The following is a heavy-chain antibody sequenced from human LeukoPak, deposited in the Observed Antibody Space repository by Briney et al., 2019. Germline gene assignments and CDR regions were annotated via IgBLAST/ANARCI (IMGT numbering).Heavy chain of an antibody. Sequence: ASVKVSCKASGGTFSSYAISWVRQAPGQGLEWMGGIIPIFGTANYAQKFQGRVTMTRDMSTSTVYMELSSLRSEDTAVYYCARARAGLYSSGWYPWFDPWGQGTLVTVSS. D-gene: IGHD6-19*01. CDR3: ARARAGLYSSGWYPWFDP. CDR2: IIPIFGTA. J-gene: IGHJ5*02. CDR1: GGTFSSYA. V-gene: IGHV1-69*05.